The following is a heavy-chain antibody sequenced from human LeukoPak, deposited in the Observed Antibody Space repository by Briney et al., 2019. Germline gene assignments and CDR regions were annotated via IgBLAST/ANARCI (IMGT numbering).Heavy chain of an antibody. CDR2: IYYSGSI. CDR1: GGSISSYY. V-gene: IGHV4-59*01. Sequence: SETLSLTCTVSGGSISSYYWSWIRQPPGKGLEWIGYIYYSGSINYNPSLKSRVTISVDTSKNQFSLKLSSVTAADTAVYYCARVVGLRFLEWFDYWGQGTLVTVSS. J-gene: IGHJ5*01. D-gene: IGHD3-3*01. CDR3: ARVVGLRFLEWFDY.